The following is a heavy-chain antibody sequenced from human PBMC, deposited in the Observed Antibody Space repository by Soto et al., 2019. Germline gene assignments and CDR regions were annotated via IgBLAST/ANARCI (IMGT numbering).Heavy chain of an antibody. J-gene: IGHJ4*02. CDR2: ISWNSGSI. Sequence: GGSLRLSCAASGFTFDDYAMHWVRQAPGKGLEWVSGISWNSGSIGYADSVKGRFTISRDNAKNSLYLQMNSLRAEDTALYYCAKADGDNWNDAPGAYWGQGTLVTVSS. D-gene: IGHD1-20*01. CDR1: GFTFDDYA. V-gene: IGHV3-9*01. CDR3: AKADGDNWNDAPGAY.